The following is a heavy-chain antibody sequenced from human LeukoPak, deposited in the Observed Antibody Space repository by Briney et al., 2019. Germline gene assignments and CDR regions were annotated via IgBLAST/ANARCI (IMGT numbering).Heavy chain of an antibody. CDR3: ATYYYDSGGFHFHH. D-gene: IGHD3-22*01. J-gene: IGHJ1*01. CDR1: GFTFRSYG. CDR2: ISSNGGRT. V-gene: IGHV3-64*01. Sequence: GGSLRLSCAASGFTFRSYGMHWVRQAPGKGLEYVSAISSNGGRTYYANSVKGRFTISRDNSRNTLYLQMGSLRTEDMAVYYCATYYYDSGGFHFHHWGQGTLVTVSS.